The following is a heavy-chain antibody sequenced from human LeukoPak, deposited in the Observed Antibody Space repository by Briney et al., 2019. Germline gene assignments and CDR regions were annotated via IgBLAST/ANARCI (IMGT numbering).Heavy chain of an antibody. V-gene: IGHV4-34*01. CDR2: INHSGST. Sequence: KPSETLSLTCAVYGGSFSGYYWSWIRQPPGKGLEWIGEINHSGSTNYNPSLKSRVTISVDTSKNQFSLKLSSVTAADTAVYYCARGSTRQWRDAFDIWSQGTMVTVSS. D-gene: IGHD6-19*01. J-gene: IGHJ3*02. CDR3: ARGSTRQWRDAFDI. CDR1: GGSFSGYY.